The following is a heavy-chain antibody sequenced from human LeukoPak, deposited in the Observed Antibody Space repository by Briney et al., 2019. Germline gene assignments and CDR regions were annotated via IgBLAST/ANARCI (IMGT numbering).Heavy chain of an antibody. J-gene: IGHJ4*02. CDR3: VRASTSSSGYLRYYFDY. V-gene: IGHV4-59*01. CDR1: GXSISSYY. Sequence: SETLSLTCTVSGXSISSYYGSWIRQPPGKGREWIGYIYYSGSTSYNPSLKSRVTISVDTSKNQFSLKLSSVTAADTAVYYCVRASTSSSGYLRYYFDYWGQGTLVTVSS. CDR2: IYYSGST. D-gene: IGHD6-19*01.